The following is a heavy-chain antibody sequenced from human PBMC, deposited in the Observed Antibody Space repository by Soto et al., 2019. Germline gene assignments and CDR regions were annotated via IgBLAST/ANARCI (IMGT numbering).Heavy chain of an antibody. D-gene: IGHD3-10*01. Sequence: ASVKVSCKASGYTFASYYMHWVRQAPGQGLEWMGIINPSGGSTSYAQKFQGRVTMTRDTSTSTVYMELSSLRSEDTAVYYCARDPRNTMVRGVINPNWWFDPWGQGTLVTVSS. CDR3: ARDPRNTMVRGVINPNWWFDP. J-gene: IGHJ5*02. V-gene: IGHV1-46*01. CDR2: INPSGGST. CDR1: GYTFASYY.